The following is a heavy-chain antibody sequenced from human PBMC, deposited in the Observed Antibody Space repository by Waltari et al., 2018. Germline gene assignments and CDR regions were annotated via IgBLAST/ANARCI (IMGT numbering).Heavy chain of an antibody. CDR2: IIPILNLT. CDR1: GGTFNNDA. V-gene: IGHV1-69*04. CDR3: ARARGELADFDF. D-gene: IGHD3-10*01. Sequence: QVQLVQSGAEVKKPGSSVKVSCKASGGTFNNDAISWVRQAPGQGLEWMGRIIPILNLTNYAQRFQGRVTMPADKSTTTAYMELSSLSSADTAVYYCARARGELADFDFWGQGTQVTVSS. J-gene: IGHJ4*02.